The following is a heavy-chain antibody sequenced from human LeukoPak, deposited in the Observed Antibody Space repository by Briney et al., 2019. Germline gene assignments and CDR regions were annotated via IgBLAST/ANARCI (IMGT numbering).Heavy chain of an antibody. V-gene: IGHV1-2*04. CDR3: ARDGRGIAARRGDY. D-gene: IGHD6-6*01. CDR2: INPNSGGT. CDR1: GYTFTGYY. J-gene: IGHJ4*02. Sequence: EASVKVSCKASGYTFTGYYMHWVRQAPGQWLEWMGWINPNSGGTNYAQKFQGWVTMTTDTSTSTAYMELRSLRSDDTAVYYCARDGRGIAARRGDYWGQGTLVTVSS.